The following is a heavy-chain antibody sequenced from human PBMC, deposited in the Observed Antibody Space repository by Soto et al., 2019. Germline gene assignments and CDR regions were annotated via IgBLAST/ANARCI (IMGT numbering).Heavy chain of an antibody. D-gene: IGHD6-13*01. V-gene: IGHV1-69*13. J-gene: IGHJ4*02. CDR1: GGTFSSYA. Sequence: SVKVSCKASGGTFSSYAISWVRQAPGQGLEWMGGIIPIFGTANYAQKFQGRVTITADESTSTAYMELSSLRSEDTAVYYCARAKAALGYHFDYWGQGTLVTVSS. CDR2: IIPIFGTA. CDR3: ARAKAALGYHFDY.